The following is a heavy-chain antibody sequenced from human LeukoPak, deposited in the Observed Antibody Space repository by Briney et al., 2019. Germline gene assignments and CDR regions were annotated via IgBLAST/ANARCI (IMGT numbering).Heavy chain of an antibody. CDR1: GFTFRTSA. D-gene: IGHD5-12*01. CDR3: AAWDHGDTSGYGHGLAD. V-gene: IGHV1-58*02. J-gene: IGHJ6*02. CDR2: IVAGSFNT. Sequence: TSVKVSFKASGFTFRTSAMQWVRRARGQGLEWIGWIVAGSFNTEYSEKFQDRATITWDTSTFTVYMDLRGLKHDDTAVYFCAAWDHGDTSGYGHGLADWGQGTSVIVSS.